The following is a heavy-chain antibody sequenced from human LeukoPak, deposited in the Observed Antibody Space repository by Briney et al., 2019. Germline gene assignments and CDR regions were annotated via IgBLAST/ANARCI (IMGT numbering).Heavy chain of an antibody. D-gene: IGHD1-14*01. CDR2: IRYDGSNK. CDR1: VFTFSRTG. CDR3: AKDTTPPKAGFDP. V-gene: IGHV3-30*02. Sequence: GGSLRLSCVASVFTFSRTGMHWVCQAPGKGLEWVAFIRYDGSNKYYADSVKGRFSISRDNSKNTLYLQMNSLRAEDTAVYYCAKDTTPPKAGFDPWGQGTLVTVSS. J-gene: IGHJ5*02.